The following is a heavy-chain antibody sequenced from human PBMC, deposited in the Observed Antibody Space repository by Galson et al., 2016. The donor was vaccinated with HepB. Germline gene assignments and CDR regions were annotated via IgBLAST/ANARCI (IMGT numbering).Heavy chain of an antibody. J-gene: IGHJ4*02. CDR2: IRQDGSET. CDR3: FRGHYFHA. V-gene: IGHV3-7*01. Sequence: SLRLSCAASGFTFSDYWMSWVRQAPGKGLEWLANIRQDGSETQYVDSVKGRFTISRDNAENSHYLQMNSLRAEDTAVYYCFRGHYFHAWGQGTLVTVSS. CDR1: GFTFSDYW.